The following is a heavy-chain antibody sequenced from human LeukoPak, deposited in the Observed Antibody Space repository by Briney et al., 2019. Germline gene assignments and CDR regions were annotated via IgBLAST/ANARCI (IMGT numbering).Heavy chain of an antibody. CDR2: IYTSGST. Sequence: SETLSLTCTVSGGSISSGSYYWSWIRQPAGKGLEWIGRIYTSGSTNYNPSLKSRVTISVDTSKNQFSLKLSSVTAADTAVYYCARASKYCSGGSCYWFFDYWGQGTLVTVSS. CDR1: GGSISSGSYY. CDR3: ARASKYCSGGSCYWFFDY. J-gene: IGHJ4*02. V-gene: IGHV4-61*02. D-gene: IGHD2-15*01.